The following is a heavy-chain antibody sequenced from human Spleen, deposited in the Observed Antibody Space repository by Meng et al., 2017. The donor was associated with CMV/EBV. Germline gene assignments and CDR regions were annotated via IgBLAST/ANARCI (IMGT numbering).Heavy chain of an antibody. V-gene: IGHV3-21*01. Sequence: ETLSLTCAASGFTFSRYSMNWVRQAPGKGLEWVSSISSSSTYIWYADSVKGRFTISRNNAKNSLYLQMNSLRAEDTAVYYCARGLGLSYFDYWGQGTLVTVSS. CDR2: ISSSSTYI. J-gene: IGHJ4*02. D-gene: IGHD2/OR15-2a*01. CDR3: ARGLGLSYFDY. CDR1: GFTFSRYS.